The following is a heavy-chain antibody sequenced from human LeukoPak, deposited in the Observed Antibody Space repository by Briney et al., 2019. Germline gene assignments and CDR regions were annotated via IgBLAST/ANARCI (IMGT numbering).Heavy chain of an antibody. J-gene: IGHJ2*01. CDR2: INPSGGST. CDR1: GYTFTSYY. V-gene: IGHV1-46*01. CDR3: ARDLSGVVRPGGHHGYFDL. Sequence: ASVKVSCKASGYTFTSYYMHWVRQAPGQGLEWMGIINPSGGSTSYAQKFQGRVTMTRDTSTSTVYMELSSLRSEDTAVYYCARDLSGVVRPGGHHGYFDLWGRGTLVTVSS. D-gene: IGHD2-21*01.